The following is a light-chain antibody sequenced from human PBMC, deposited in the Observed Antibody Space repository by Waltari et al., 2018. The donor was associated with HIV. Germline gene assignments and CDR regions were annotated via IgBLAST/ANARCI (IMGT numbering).Light chain of an antibody. V-gene: IGKV1-8*01. CDR1: QSLRSY. Sequence: AIRMTQSPSSFSASTGDRVTITCRASQSLRSYLAWYQQKPGKAPKLLLYTASTLQSGVPSRFSGSGSGTDFTLTISGLQPEDSATYYCQQYNNYPLTFGGGTKVEIK. CDR2: TAS. CDR3: QQYNNYPLT. J-gene: IGKJ4*01.